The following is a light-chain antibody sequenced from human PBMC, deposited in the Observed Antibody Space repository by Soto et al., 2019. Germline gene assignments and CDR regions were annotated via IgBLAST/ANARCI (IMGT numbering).Light chain of an antibody. CDR3: AAWDDSLNGHVV. CDR2: SNN. V-gene: IGLV1-44*01. CDR1: SSNIGRNT. J-gene: IGLJ2*01. Sequence: QSVLTQPPSASGTPGQRVTISCAGSSSNIGRNTVNWYHQLPVAAPKLLIYSNNQRPSGVPDRFSGSKSGTSASLAISGLHSEDEADYYCAAWDDSLNGHVVFGGGTKLTVL.